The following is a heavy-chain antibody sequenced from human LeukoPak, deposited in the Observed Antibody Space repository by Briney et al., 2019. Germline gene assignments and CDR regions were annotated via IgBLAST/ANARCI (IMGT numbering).Heavy chain of an antibody. V-gene: IGHV3-7*03. J-gene: IGHJ6*02. CDR3: ARGGGLDV. CDR1: GFTFRTYA. D-gene: IGHD3-16*01. Sequence: PGGSLRLSCVASGFTFRTYAMNWARQAPGKGLEWVASINHNGNVNYYVDSVKGRFTISRDNAKNSLYLQMSNLRAEDTAVYFCARGGGLDVWGQGATVTVSS. CDR2: INHNGNVN.